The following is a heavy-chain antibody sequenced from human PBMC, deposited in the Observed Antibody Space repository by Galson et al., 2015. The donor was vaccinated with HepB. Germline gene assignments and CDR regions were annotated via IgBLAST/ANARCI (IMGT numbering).Heavy chain of an antibody. J-gene: IGHJ6*02. CDR1: GFIVSSSY. CDR2: IYSAGST. CDR3: ARGSVTGYGMDV. D-gene: IGHD2-15*01. V-gene: IGHV3-53*04. Sequence: LRLSCAASGFIVSSSYMSWVRQAPGKGLEWVSVIYSAGSTYYADSVKGRFTVSRHNSMNTLYLQMNSLKTEDTAVYYCARGSVTGYGMDVWGQGTTVTVSS.